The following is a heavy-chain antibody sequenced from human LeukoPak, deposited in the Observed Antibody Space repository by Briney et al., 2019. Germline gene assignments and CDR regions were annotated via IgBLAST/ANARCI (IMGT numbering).Heavy chain of an antibody. J-gene: IGHJ2*01. Sequence: SSETLSLTCTVSGGSISSGSYYWGWIRQPAGKGLEWIGRIDTSGNTNYQPSLKSRLTMSVDTSKNQFSLKLSSVTAADTAVYYCARVSSSWYQDWDFDLWGRGTLVSVSS. CDR3: ARVSSSWYQDWDFDL. D-gene: IGHD6-13*01. CDR1: GGSISSGSYY. V-gene: IGHV4-61*02. CDR2: IDTSGNT.